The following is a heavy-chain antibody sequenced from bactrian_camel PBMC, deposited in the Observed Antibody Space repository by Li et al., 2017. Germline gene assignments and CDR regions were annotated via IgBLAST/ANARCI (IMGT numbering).Heavy chain of an antibody. V-gene: IGHV3S1*01. J-gene: IGHJ6*01. Sequence: HVQLVESGGGSVQAGGSLRLSCAASGYFSKRCMAWFRQAPGKEREGVAAIVTGGGNTYYAGSVDGRFTISRDSAKNNLYLQMNSLRPEDTAMYYCAANLIFGGRCGGRLSAAGFAYWGQGTQVTVS. CDR1: GYFSKRC. CDR2: IVTGGGNT. CDR3: AANLIFGGRCGGRLSAAGFAY. D-gene: IGHD5*01.